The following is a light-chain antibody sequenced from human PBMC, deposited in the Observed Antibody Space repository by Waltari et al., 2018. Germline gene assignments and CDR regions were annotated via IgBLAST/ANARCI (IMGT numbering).Light chain of an antibody. Sequence: QSVLTRPPPVSGAPGQRVTISCSGPTVNLGAAFDVHLYQQVPGTAPKLLLHSFANRPSGVSDRFSSFKSGASASLVITGLQAEDEAMYYCQSYDTTLSAVVFGGGTRLTV. J-gene: IGLJ2*01. CDR2: SFA. CDR1: TVNLGAAFD. V-gene: IGLV1-40*01. CDR3: QSYDTTLSAVV.